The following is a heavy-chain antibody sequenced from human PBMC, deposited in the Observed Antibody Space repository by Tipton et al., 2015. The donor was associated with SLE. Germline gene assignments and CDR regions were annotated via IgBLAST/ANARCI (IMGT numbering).Heavy chain of an antibody. CDR2: IYHSGST. V-gene: IGHV4-30-2*01. CDR3: GKTVGAATAFDI. Sequence: LRLSCAVSGGSISSGGYSWSWIRQPPGKGLEWIGYIYHSGSTYYNPSLKSRVTISVDRSKNQFSLKLSSVTAADTAVYYCGKTVGAATAFDIWGQGTMVTVSS. D-gene: IGHD1-26*01. CDR1: GGSISSGGYS. J-gene: IGHJ3*02.